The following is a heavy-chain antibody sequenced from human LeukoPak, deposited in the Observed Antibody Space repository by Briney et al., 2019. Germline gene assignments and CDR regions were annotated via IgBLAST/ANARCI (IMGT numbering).Heavy chain of an antibody. D-gene: IGHD6-6*01. CDR1: GFTFSSYW. V-gene: IGHV3-7*01. Sequence: GGSLRLSCAASGFTFSSYWMSWVRQAPGKGLEWVANIKQDGSEKYYVDSVKGRFTISRDNAKNSLFLQMNSLRAEDTAVYYCARPTSSSSSGYWGQGTLVTVSS. CDR3: ARPTSSSSSGY. CDR2: IKQDGSEK. J-gene: IGHJ4*02.